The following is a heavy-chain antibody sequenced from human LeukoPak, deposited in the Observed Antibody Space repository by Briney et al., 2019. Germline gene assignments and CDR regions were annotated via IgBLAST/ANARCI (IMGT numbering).Heavy chain of an antibody. Sequence: SETLSLTCTVSGGSISSYYWSWIRQPPGKGLEWIGYMYYSGSTNYNPSLKSRVTMSVDTSKNKFSLKLSSVTAADTAVYYCARVICSGGSCRFDYWGQGTLVTVSS. D-gene: IGHD2-15*01. CDR1: GGSISSYY. J-gene: IGHJ4*02. CDR2: MYYSGST. CDR3: ARVICSGGSCRFDY. V-gene: IGHV4-59*12.